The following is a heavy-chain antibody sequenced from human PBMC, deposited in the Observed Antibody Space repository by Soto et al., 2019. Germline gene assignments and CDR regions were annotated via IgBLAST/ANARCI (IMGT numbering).Heavy chain of an antibody. CDR2: INHSGST. V-gene: IGHV4-34*01. CDR3: ARAPKVSGSSQTRPDF. D-gene: IGHD6-6*01. Sequence: SDTLPRTCAVYGFSIGCYYWRLIRKPPGKGLEWIGEINHSGSTNYNPSLKSRVTISVDTSKNQFSLKLASVSAADTAVYYCARAPKVSGSSQTRPDFWGQGTLVTVSS. CDR1: GFSIGCYY. J-gene: IGHJ4*02.